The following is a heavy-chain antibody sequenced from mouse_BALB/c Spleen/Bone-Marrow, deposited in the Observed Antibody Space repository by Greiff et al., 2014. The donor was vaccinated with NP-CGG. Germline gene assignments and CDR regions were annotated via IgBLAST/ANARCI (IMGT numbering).Heavy chain of an antibody. D-gene: IGHD2-2*01. Sequence: QVQLKESGPGLVAPSQSLSITCTVSGFSLNDFGVSWIRQPPGKGLEWLGVIWGGGSTYYNSDLKSRLSISKDNSKSQVFLKMNSLQTDDTAMYYCAKQYGNDDWYFDVWGAGTTVTVSS. V-gene: IGHV2-6-5*01. CDR2: IWGGGST. CDR3: AKQYGNDDWYFDV. CDR1: GFSLNDFG. J-gene: IGHJ1*01.